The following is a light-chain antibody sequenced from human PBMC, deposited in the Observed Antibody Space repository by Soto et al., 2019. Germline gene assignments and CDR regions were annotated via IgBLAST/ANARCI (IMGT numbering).Light chain of an antibody. Sequence: ETVMTQSPATLSVSPVERATLSCRASQSVYSNLAWYQQKPGQATRLLIYGASTRATGLPARFSGSGSGTEFTLTISSLQSEDFAVYYCQQYQSWPLTFGGGTKVEI. CDR1: QSVYSN. J-gene: IGKJ4*01. CDR3: QQYQSWPLT. V-gene: IGKV3-15*01. CDR2: GAS.